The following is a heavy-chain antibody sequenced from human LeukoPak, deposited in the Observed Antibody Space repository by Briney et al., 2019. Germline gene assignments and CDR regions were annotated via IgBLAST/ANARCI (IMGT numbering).Heavy chain of an antibody. Sequence: SETLSLTCTVSGGSISSGSYYWSWIRQPPGKGLEWIGYIYYSGSTYYNPSLKSQVTISVDTSKNQFSVKLSSVTAADTAVYYCAREEWYYFDYWGQGTLVTVSS. V-gene: IGHV4-30-4*08. J-gene: IGHJ4*02. CDR2: IYYSGST. D-gene: IGHD3-3*01. CDR1: GGSISSGSYY. CDR3: AREEWYYFDY.